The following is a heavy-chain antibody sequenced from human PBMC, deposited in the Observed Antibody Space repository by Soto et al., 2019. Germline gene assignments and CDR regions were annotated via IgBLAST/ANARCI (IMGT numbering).Heavy chain of an antibody. CDR2: IYYSGST. J-gene: IGHJ6*03. CDR1: GGSISSYY. V-gene: IGHV4-59*01. CDR3: ARGYCSSTSCLNYYYYYMDV. Sequence: SETLSLTCTVSGGSISSYYWSWIRQPPGKGLEWIGYIYYSGSTNYNPSLKSRVTISVDTSKNQFSLKLSSVTAADTAVYYCARGYCSSTSCLNYYYYYMDVWGKGTTVTVSS. D-gene: IGHD2-2*01.